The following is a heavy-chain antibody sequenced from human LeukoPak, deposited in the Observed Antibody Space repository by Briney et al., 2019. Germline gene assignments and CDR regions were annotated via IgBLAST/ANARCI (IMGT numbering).Heavy chain of an antibody. CDR1: GGSISSYY. CDR3: ARERAYYDILPRWFDP. J-gene: IGHJ5*02. Sequence: PSETLSLTCTVSGGSISSYYWSWIRQPPGRGLEWIGYIYYSGSTDYNPSFQSRVSISVDTSKKQFSLKLSSVTAADTAVYYGARERAYYDILPRWFDPWGQGTLVTVSS. V-gene: IGHV4-59*01. D-gene: IGHD3-9*01. CDR2: IYYSGST.